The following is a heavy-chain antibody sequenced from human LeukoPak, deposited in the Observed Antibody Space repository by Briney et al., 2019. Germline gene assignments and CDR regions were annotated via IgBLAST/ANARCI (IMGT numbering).Heavy chain of an antibody. CDR1: GGSIRSYY. CDR2: IYYSGST. CDR3: AREGTLGGYYYYYMDV. D-gene: IGHD3-16*01. J-gene: IGHJ6*03. V-gene: IGHV4-59*01. Sequence: PSETLSLTCTVSGGSIRSYYWSWIRQPPGKGLEWIGYIYYSGSTNYNPSLKSRVTISVGTSKNQFSLKLSSVTAADTAVYYCAREGTLGGYYYYYMDVWGKGTTVTVSS.